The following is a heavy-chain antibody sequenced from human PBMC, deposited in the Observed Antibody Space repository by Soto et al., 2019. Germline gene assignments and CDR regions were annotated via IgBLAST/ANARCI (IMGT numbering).Heavy chain of an antibody. CDR1: GGSISSSSYY. V-gene: IGHV4-39*07. J-gene: IGHJ4*02. CDR2: IYYSGST. CDR3: AGATLVGATNYGLDY. D-gene: IGHD1-26*01. Sequence: SETLSLTCTVSGGSISSSSYYWGWIRQPPGKGLEWIGSIYYSGSTYYNPSLKSRVTISVDTSKNQFSLKLSSVTAADTAVYYCAGATLVGATNYGLDYWGQGTLVTVSS.